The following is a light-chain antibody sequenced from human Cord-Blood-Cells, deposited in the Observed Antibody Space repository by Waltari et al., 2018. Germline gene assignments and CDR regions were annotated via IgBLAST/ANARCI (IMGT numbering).Light chain of an antibody. J-gene: IGLJ2*01. V-gene: IGLV2-11*01. Sequence: QSALTQPRPVSGSPGQSVTIPCTGTSSDVGGYNHASWYQQHPGKAPKLMIYDVRKRPSGVPDRFSGSKSGNTASLTISGLQAEDEADYYCCSYAGSYTFVVFGGGTKLTVL. CDR1: SSDVGGYNH. CDR2: DVR. CDR3: CSYAGSYTFVV.